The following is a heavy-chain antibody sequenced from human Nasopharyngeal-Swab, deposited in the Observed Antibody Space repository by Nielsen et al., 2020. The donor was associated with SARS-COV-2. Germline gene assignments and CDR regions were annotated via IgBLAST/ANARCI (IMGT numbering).Heavy chain of an antibody. CDR1: GGSISSYY. CDR2: IYYSGST. Sequence: SETLSLTCTVSGGSISSYYWSWIRQPPGKGLEWIGYIYYSGSTNYNPSLKGRVTISVDTSKNQFSLKLSSVTAADTAVYYCARVGVLRYFDNWFDPWGQGTLVTVSS. J-gene: IGHJ5*02. D-gene: IGHD3-9*01. CDR3: ARVGVLRYFDNWFDP. V-gene: IGHV4-59*01.